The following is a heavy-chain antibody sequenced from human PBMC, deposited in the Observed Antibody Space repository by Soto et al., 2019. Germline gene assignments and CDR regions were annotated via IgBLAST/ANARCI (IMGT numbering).Heavy chain of an antibody. CDR1: GFTFSSYG. D-gene: IGHD2-2*02. V-gene: IGHV3-30*02. CDR3: AKPAQCCSTSCYRVWFDP. CDR2: IFYDGRNE. J-gene: IGHJ5*02. Sequence: GGSLRLSCTASGFTFSSYGMHWVRQAPGKGLEWVAFIFYDGRNEYYAYSVNGRFTISRANSKSTLYLQMNSLRPEDTAVYYCAKPAQCCSTSCYRVWFDPCGQGTLVTVSS.